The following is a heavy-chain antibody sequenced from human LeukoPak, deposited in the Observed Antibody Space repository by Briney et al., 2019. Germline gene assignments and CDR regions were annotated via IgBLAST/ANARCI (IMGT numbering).Heavy chain of an antibody. CDR1: GGTFSSYA. Sequence: GASVKVSCKASGGTFSSYAISWVRQAPGQGLEWMGGIIPIFGTANYAQKFQGRVTITTDESTSTAYMELSSLRSEDTAVYYCARDGFASYSNYYYYYMDVWGKGTTVTVSS. J-gene: IGHJ6*03. CDR2: IIPIFGTA. V-gene: IGHV1-69*05. D-gene: IGHD4-11*01. CDR3: ARDGFASYSNYYYYYMDV.